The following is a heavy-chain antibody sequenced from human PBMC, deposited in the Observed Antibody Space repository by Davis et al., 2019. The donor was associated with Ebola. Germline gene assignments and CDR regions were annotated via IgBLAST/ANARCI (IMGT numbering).Heavy chain of an antibody. D-gene: IGHD4-17*01. V-gene: IGHV4-59*08. CDR1: GGSISNHF. Sequence: SETLSLTCTISGGSISNHFWSWIRQPPGRGLEWIGYGYYRGIHSYNPSLKSRTTIPVDTSNDQFSLRLTSVTEEDTAVYFCAKGVGDYGWFDPWGQGMLVTVSS. CDR3: AKGVGDYGWFDP. J-gene: IGHJ5*02. CDR2: GYYRGIH.